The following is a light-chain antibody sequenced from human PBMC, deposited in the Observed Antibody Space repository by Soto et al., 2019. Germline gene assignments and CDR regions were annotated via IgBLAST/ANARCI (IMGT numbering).Light chain of an antibody. CDR1: SSNIGSHH. J-gene: IGLJ2*01. Sequence: QSVLSQPPSASGTPGQRVTIPCSGSSSNIGSHHVNWYQHLPGTAPKLLIYGNSNRPSGVPDRFSGSKSGTSASLAITGLQAEDEADYYCQSYDSSNVVFGGGTKLTVL. CDR2: GNS. CDR3: QSYDSSNVV. V-gene: IGLV1-40*01.